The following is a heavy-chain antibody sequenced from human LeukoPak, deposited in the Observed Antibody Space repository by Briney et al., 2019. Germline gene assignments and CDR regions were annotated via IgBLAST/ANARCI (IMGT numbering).Heavy chain of an antibody. CDR2: IYYSGST. CDR3: ARAAGWNGRIGVWLMNFDI. CDR1: GGSISSYY. V-gene: IGHV4-59*01. J-gene: IGHJ3*02. Sequence: SSETLSLTCTVSGGSISSYYWSWIRQPPGKGLEWIGYIYYSGSTNYNPSLKSRVTISVDTSKNQFSLKLSSVTAADTAVYYCARAAGWNGRIGVWLMNFDIWGQGTMVTVSS. D-gene: IGHD3-22*01.